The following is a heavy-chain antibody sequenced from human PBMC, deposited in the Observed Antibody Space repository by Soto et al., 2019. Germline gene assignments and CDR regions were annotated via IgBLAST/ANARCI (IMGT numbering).Heavy chain of an antibody. CDR1: GWSISGYY. J-gene: IGHJ6*02. Sequence: QVQLQESGPGLVKPSETLSLTCTVSGWSISGYYWGWIRQPPGKGLEWVGYMYNTGSTVYNPSFNSRVTISVVTSNNQFSLKLNSVTAADTAVYYCARDLWGYCGTDCYPLDVWGQGTTVTVSS. D-gene: IGHD2-21*02. V-gene: IGHV4-59*01. CDR3: ARDLWGYCGTDCYPLDV. CDR2: MYNTGST.